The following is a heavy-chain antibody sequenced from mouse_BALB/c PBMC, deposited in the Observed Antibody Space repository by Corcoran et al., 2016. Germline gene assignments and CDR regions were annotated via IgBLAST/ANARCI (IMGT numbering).Heavy chain of an antibody. CDR3: ARGITTWLAY. J-gene: IGHJ3*01. Sequence: QVQLQQSGPELVKPGASVKISCKASGYSFTSYYIHWVKQRPGQGLEWIGWIFPGSGNTKYNEKFKGKATLTADTSSSTAYMQLSSLTSEDSAVYCCARGITTWLAYWGQGTLVTVSA. V-gene: IGHV1-66*01. CDR1: GYSFTSYY. CDR2: IFPGSGNT. D-gene: IGHD2-4*01.